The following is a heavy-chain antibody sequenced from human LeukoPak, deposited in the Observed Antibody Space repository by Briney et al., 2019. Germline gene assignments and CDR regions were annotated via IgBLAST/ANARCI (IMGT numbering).Heavy chain of an antibody. Sequence: SETLSLTCAVSGGSFTAYYWSWIRQPPGKGLEWIGEITHTGNTNYNPSLKSRVTISLDTSRNQFSLKVTSVTAADTAVYYCARQRSSGWSSSIDSWGQGTLVTVSS. CDR3: ARQRSSGWSSSIDS. CDR1: GGSFTAYY. D-gene: IGHD6-19*01. CDR2: ITHTGNT. V-gene: IGHV4-34*01. J-gene: IGHJ4*02.